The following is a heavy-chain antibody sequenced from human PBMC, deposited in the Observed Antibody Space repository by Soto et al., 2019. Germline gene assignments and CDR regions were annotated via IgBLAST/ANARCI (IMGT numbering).Heavy chain of an antibody. CDR2: ISGSGGST. D-gene: IGHD3-3*01. Sequence: PGGSLRLSCAASGFTFSSYAMSWVRQAPGKGLEWVSAISGSGGSTYYADSVKGRFTISRDNSKNTLYLQMNSLRAEDTAVYYCAKDYYDFWSGLRHPRAGYYSYMDVWGKGTTVTVSS. CDR1: GFTFSSYA. V-gene: IGHV3-23*01. J-gene: IGHJ6*03. CDR3: AKDYYDFWSGLRHPRAGYYSYMDV.